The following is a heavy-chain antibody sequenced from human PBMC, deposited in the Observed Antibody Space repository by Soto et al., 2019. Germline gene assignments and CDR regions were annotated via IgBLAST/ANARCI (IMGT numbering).Heavy chain of an antibody. J-gene: IGHJ5*02. V-gene: IGHV3-30*18. D-gene: IGHD2-2*01. CDR2: FSYAGSNK. CDR1: GFTFSSYG. CDR3: SKDNCISTSCYRLYNWFDP. Sequence: GGSLRLSCAASGFTFSSYGMHWVRQAPGKGLDWLAVFSYAGSNKYYADSVKGRFTISRDNSKNTLYLQMNSLGAEDTAVYYFSKDNCISTSCYRLYNWFDPWGQGTLVTVSS.